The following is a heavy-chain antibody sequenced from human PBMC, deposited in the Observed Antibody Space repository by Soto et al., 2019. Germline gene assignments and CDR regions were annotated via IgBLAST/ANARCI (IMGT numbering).Heavy chain of an antibody. Sequence: SQTLSLTCAISGDSVSSNSAAWNWIRQSPSRGLEWLGRTYYRSKWYNDYAVSVKSRITINPDTSKNQFSLQLNSVTPEDTAVYYCARDRYCSGGSCYYYAFDIWGQGTMVTVSS. V-gene: IGHV6-1*01. CDR1: GDSVSSNSAA. CDR2: TYYRSKWYN. D-gene: IGHD2-15*01. J-gene: IGHJ3*02. CDR3: ARDRYCSGGSCYYYAFDI.